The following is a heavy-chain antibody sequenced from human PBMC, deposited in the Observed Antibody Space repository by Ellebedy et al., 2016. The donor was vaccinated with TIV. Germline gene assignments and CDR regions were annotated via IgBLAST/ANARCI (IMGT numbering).Heavy chain of an antibody. V-gene: IGHV1-3*01. CDR2: INAGNGKT. Sequence: AASVKVSCKTSGYTFTRYAIHWVRQAPGQRLEWMGWINAGNGKTKFSEKFQGRVTITGDTPASTAYMELSSLTSEDTALYYCARGSAEGRAVDYWGQGTLVTVSS. CDR1: GYTFTRYA. CDR3: ARGSAEGRAVDY. J-gene: IGHJ4*02.